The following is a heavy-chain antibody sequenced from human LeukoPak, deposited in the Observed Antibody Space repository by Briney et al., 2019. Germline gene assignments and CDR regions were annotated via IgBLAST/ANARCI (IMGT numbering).Heavy chain of an antibody. CDR3: ARGWGEFDP. Sequence: PGGSLRLSCAASGFTFSRYWMSWVRQAPGKGLEWVSNIKQDGSEKFYVDSVKGRFTISRDNAKNSLYLQMNSLRAEDTDVYYCARGWGEFDPWGQGTLVTVSS. J-gene: IGHJ5*02. CDR2: IKQDGSEK. D-gene: IGHD3-16*01. CDR1: GFTFSRYW. V-gene: IGHV3-7*05.